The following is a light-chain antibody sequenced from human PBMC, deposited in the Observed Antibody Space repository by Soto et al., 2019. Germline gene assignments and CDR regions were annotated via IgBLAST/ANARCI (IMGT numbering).Light chain of an antibody. CDR2: YAY. Sequence: EIVLTQSPGTLSLSPGEKATLSCRASQSVSSNYLAWYQQKPGQAPRLLIYYAYRRTTGIPDRFSGSGSGTNFTLTISSLQPEDFATYYCQQANSFPITFGQGTRLEI. V-gene: IGKV3D-20*02. CDR3: QQANSFPIT. J-gene: IGKJ5*01. CDR1: QSVSSNY.